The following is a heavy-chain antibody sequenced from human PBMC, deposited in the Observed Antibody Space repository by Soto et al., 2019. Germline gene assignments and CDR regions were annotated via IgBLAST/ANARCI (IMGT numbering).Heavy chain of an antibody. J-gene: IGHJ4*02. CDR1: GFTFNNYG. V-gene: IGHV3-23*01. CDR2: ISGNGAMT. CDR3: AKGGATATTRGVVTY. D-gene: IGHD4-17*01. Sequence: GGSLRLSCAASGFTFNNYGMNWVRQAPGKGLEWVSTISGNGAMTYYSDSVKGRFTISRDNSKNTLYLQVNTLRTEDTALYYCAKGGATATTRGVVTYWGQGTLVTVSS.